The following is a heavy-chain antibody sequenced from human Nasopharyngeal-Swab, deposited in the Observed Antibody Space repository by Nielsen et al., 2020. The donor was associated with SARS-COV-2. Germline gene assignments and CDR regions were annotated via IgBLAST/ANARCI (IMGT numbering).Heavy chain of an antibody. Sequence: ASVKVSCKASGYTFTSYDINWVRQATGQGLEWMGWMNPNSGNTGYAQKFQGRVTMTRNTSISTAYMELSSLRSEDTAVYYCARTFYDFWSGHRYGMDVWGQGTTVTVSS. CDR3: ARTFYDFWSGHRYGMDV. CDR2: MNPNSGNT. D-gene: IGHD3-3*01. V-gene: IGHV1-8*01. CDR1: GYTFTSYD. J-gene: IGHJ6*02.